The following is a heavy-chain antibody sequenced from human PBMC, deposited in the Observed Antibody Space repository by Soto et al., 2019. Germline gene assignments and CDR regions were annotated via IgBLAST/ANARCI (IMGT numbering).Heavy chain of an antibody. CDR3: ARTPYSNCGTDWFDP. J-gene: IGHJ5*02. CDR1: GYTFTSYG. V-gene: IGHV1-18*01. CDR2: ISAYNGNT. D-gene: IGHD4-4*01. Sequence: ASVKVSCKASGYTFTSYGISWVRQAPGQGLEWMGWISAYNGNTNYAQKLQGRVTMTTDTSTSPAYMELRSLRSDDTAVYYCARTPYSNCGTDWFDPWGQGTLVTVSS.